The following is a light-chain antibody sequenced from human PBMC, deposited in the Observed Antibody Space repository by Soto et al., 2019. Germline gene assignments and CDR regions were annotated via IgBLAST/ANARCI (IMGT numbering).Light chain of an antibody. CDR1: SSNIGSDA. V-gene: IGLV1-44*01. Sequence: QSVLSQPPSVSGTPAQRVTISCSGSSSNIGSDAVNWYQQLPGTAPKLLIYTNNQRPSGVPDRFSGSKSGTSASLAISGLQSEDEADYYCATWDNSLNGYVFGAGTQVTV. J-gene: IGLJ1*01. CDR3: ATWDNSLNGYV. CDR2: TNN.